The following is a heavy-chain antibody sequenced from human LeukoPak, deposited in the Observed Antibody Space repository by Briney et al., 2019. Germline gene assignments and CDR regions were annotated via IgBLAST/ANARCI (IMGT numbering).Heavy chain of an antibody. V-gene: IGHV1-18*01. CDR3: TRMIFRAYYYMDV. J-gene: IGHJ6*03. Sequence: GASVKVSCKASGYTFTSYGISWVRQAPGQGLEWMGWISAYNGNTNYAQKLQGRVTMTTGTSTSTAYMELRSLRSDDTAVYYCTRMIFRAYYYMDVWGKGTTVTVSS. CDR1: GYTFTSYG. CDR2: ISAYNGNT. D-gene: IGHD3/OR15-3a*01.